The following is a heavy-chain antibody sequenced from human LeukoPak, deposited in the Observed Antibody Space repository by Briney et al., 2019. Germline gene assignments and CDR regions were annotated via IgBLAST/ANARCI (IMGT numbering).Heavy chain of an antibody. V-gene: IGHV4-4*09. CDR2: IYTSGST. CDR3: ARRTQNPSGYFDH. D-gene: IGHD3-10*01. Sequence: SETLSLTCTVSGDSIISYYWSWIRQPPGKGLEWIGNIYTSGSTNYNPSLKSRVTISVDMSKNQFSLKLTSVTAADTAVYYCARRTQNPSGYFDHWGQGTPVTVSS. CDR1: GDSIISYY. J-gene: IGHJ4*02.